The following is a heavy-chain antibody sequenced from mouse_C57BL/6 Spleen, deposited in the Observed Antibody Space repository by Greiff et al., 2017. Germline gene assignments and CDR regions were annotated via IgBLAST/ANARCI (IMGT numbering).Heavy chain of an antibody. CDR1: GFTFTDYY. V-gene: IGHV7-3*01. CDR3: ARYRDYGSRGYFDV. J-gene: IGHJ1*03. CDR2: IRNKATGYTT. Sequence: EVQVVESGGGLVQPGGSLSLSCAASGFTFTDYYMSWVRQPPGKALEWLGFIRNKATGYTTEYSASVKDRFTISRDNSQSILYLQMNALRAEDSATYYCARYRDYGSRGYFDVWGTGTTVTVSS. D-gene: IGHD1-1*01.